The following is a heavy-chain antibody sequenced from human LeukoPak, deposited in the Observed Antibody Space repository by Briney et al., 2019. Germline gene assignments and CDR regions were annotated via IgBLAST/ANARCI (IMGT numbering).Heavy chain of an antibody. CDR2: ISYDGSNK. D-gene: IGHD2-15*01. CDR3: ARGADGVSSNSRGWFDP. J-gene: IGHJ5*02. Sequence: GGSLRLSCAASGFTFSSYAMHWVRQAPGKGLEWVAIISYDGSNKYYADSVKGRFTISRDNSKNTLYLQMNSLRAEDTAVYSCARGADGVSSNSRGWFDPWGQGTLVTVSS. CDR1: GFTFSSYA. V-gene: IGHV3-30*04.